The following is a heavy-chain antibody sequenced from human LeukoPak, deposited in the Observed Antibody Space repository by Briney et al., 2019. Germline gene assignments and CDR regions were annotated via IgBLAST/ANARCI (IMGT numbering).Heavy chain of an antibody. V-gene: IGHV4-59*01. CDR1: GGSISGYY. D-gene: IGHD1-26*01. CDR3: ASRVSYSGGFQY. J-gene: IGHJ4*02. CDR2: IYYTGST. Sequence: PSETLSLTCTVSGGSISGYYWSWIRQPPGKGLDWLGYIYYTGSTNYNPSLKSRVTISVDTSKSHFSLRLSSVTAADTAVYYCASRVSYSGGFQYWGQGTLVTVSS.